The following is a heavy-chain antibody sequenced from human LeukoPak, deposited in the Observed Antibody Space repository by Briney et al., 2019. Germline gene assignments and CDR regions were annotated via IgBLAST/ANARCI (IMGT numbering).Heavy chain of an antibody. J-gene: IGHJ5*02. D-gene: IGHD5-18*01. Sequence: SETLSLTCTVCGGSISSYYWSWIRQPPGKGLEWIGYIYYRGSTNYNPSLKSRVTISLDTSKNQFALKLSSVTAADTAVYYCARAGGDTADDWFDPWGQGTMVTVSS. V-gene: IGHV4-59*01. CDR2: IYYRGST. CDR1: GGSISSYY. CDR3: ARAGGDTADDWFDP.